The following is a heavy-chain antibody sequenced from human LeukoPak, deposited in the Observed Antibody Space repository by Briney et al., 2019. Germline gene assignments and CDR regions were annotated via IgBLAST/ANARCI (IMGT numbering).Heavy chain of an antibody. Sequence: GAPVKVSCKASGYTFTSYYMHWVRQAPGQGLEWMGIINPSGGSTSYAQKFQGRVTMTRDTSTSTVYMELSSLRSEDTAAYYCARDLSYGSGYYYFDYWGQGTLVTVSS. D-gene: IGHD3-22*01. J-gene: IGHJ4*02. CDR1: GYTFTSYY. V-gene: IGHV1-46*01. CDR2: INPSGGST. CDR3: ARDLSYGSGYYYFDY.